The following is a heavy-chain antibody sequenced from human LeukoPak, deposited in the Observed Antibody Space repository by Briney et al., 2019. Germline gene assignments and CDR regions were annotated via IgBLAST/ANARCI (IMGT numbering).Heavy chain of an antibody. CDR2: INPNSGGT. CDR1: VYTFTGYY. Sequence: ASVKVSCKPSVYTFTGYYMHWVRQAPGQGLEWMGWINPNSGGTNYAQKFQGRVTMTRDTSISTAYMELSRLRSDDTAVYYCARDEDQLLVFDYWGQGTLVTVSS. J-gene: IGHJ4*02. D-gene: IGHD2-2*01. CDR3: ARDEDQLLVFDY. V-gene: IGHV1-2*02.